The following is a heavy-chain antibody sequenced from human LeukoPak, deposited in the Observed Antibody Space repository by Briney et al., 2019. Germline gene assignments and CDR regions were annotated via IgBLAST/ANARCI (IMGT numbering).Heavy chain of an antibody. V-gene: IGHV4-39*01. D-gene: IGHD4-17*01. Sequence: PPESLSLTCTVSADSLSSNCSYWGWVRQPRVKGLEWSALIYYRQSTYYNPSRKSRVTISVDTSKNHFSLKLSYATAADAAVYYCARLYGDQRGYYFYYMHVWGKGTTVTVSS. CDR2: IYYRQST. CDR3: ARLYGDQRGYYFYYMHV. CDR1: ADSLSSNCSY. J-gene: IGHJ6*03.